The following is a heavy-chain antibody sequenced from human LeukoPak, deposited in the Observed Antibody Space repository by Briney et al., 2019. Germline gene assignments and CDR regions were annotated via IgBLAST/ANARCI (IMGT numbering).Heavy chain of an antibody. CDR3: ARENWFDP. Sequence: GGSLRLSCVASEFTFINYGMNWVRQAPGKGLEWVSYISGSSSSIYYADSVKGRFTISRDNSKNTLYLQMNSLRAEDTAVYYCARENWFDPWGQGTLVTVSS. V-gene: IGHV3-48*01. CDR1: EFTFINYG. J-gene: IGHJ5*02. CDR2: ISGSSSSI.